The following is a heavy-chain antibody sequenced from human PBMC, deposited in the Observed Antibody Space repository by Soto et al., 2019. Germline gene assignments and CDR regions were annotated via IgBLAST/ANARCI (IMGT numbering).Heavy chain of an antibody. V-gene: IGHV1-69*01. CDR2: IIPLVGTP. CDR3: ARESSSANYYFYGMDV. CDR1: GGTFASYA. Sequence: QVQLVQSGAEVKKPGSSVKVSCRASGGTFASYAVSWVRQAPGQGLEWMGVIIPLVGTPKYTQKFQGRVRITADDSASAAYKELTNLTTEDTAVYYCARESSSANYYFYGMDVWGQVTSVTVSS. D-gene: IGHD6-6*01. J-gene: IGHJ6*02.